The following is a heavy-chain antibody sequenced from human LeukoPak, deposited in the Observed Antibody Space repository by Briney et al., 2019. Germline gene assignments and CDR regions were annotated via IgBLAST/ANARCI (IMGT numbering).Heavy chain of an antibody. V-gene: IGHV3-21*01. J-gene: IGHJ4*02. CDR3: ARGGKSGYFPDY. CDR2: ISSSSSYI. CDR1: GFTFSSYN. Sequence: GGSLRLSCAASGFTFSSYNMNWVRQAPGKGLEWVSSISSSSSYIYYADSVKGRLTISRDKAKNSLYLQMNSLRAEDTAVYYCARGGKSGYFPDYWGQGTLVTVSS. D-gene: IGHD2-15*01.